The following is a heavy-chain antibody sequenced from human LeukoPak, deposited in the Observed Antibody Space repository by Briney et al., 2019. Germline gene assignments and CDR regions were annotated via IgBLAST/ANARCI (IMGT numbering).Heavy chain of an antibody. V-gene: IGHV3-21*01. CDR3: ARDFGSYYGSGSYYKPPYYYYYYMDV. Sequence: RTGGSLRLSCAASGFTFSSYTMNWVRQAPGKGLEWVSSISTSSIYIYYADSVKGRFTISRDNAKNSLYLQMNSLRAEDTAVYYCARDFGSYYGSGSYYKPPYYYYYYMDVWGKGTTVTVSS. CDR1: GFTFSSYT. CDR2: ISTSSIYI. J-gene: IGHJ6*03. D-gene: IGHD3-10*01.